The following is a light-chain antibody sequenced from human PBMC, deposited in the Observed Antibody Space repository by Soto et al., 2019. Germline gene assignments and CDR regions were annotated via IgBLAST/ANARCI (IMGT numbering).Light chain of an antibody. V-gene: IGKV3D-15*01. CDR3: HQRRQWPLT. CDR1: QSISGN. Sequence: EIVMTQSPATLSVSPGERATLSCRASQSISGNLAWYQQKPGQAPRLLIYGASTRATGIPARFSGSGSGTDFTLTISSLESEDFAVYYCHQRRQWPLTFGGGTKVDIK. CDR2: GAS. J-gene: IGKJ4*01.